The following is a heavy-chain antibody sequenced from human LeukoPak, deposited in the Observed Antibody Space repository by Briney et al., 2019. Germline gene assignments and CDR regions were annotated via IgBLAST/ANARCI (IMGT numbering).Heavy chain of an antibody. V-gene: IGHV4-59*12. J-gene: IGHJ6*03. D-gene: IGHD2-2*01. CDR2: IYYSGST. CDR1: GGSISSYY. Sequence: SETLSLTCTVSGGSISSYYWSWLRQPPGKGLEWIGYIYYSGSTNYNTSLKSRVTISVDTSKNQFSLKLSSVTAADTAVYYCAREGYCSSTSCSYYYYYDMDVWGKGTTVTVSS. CDR3: AREGYCSSTSCSYYYYYDMDV.